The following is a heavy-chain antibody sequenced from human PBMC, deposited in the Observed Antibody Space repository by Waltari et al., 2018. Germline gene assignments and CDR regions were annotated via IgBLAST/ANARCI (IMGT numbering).Heavy chain of an antibody. CDR2: IYYSGST. J-gene: IGHJ6*03. Sequence: QVQLQESGPGLVKPSETLSLTCTVSGGSISSYYWSWIRQPPGKGLEWIGCIYYSGSTNYNPSLKSRVTISVDTSKNQFSLKLSSVTAADTAVYYCARAGSYYYYYMDVWGKGTTVTVSS. CDR3: ARAGSYYYYYMDV. CDR1: GGSISSYY. V-gene: IGHV4-59*01.